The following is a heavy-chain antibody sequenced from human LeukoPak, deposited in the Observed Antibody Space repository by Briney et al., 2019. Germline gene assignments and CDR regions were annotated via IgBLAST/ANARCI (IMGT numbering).Heavy chain of an antibody. CDR1: GFTFSSYS. CDR2: ISSSSSYI. CDR3: ARGYCSSTSCYTPPDY. D-gene: IGHD2-2*02. V-gene: IGHV3-21*01. Sequence: GGSLRLSCAASGFTFSSYSMNWVRQAPGKGLEWVSSISSSSSYIYYADSVKGRFTIPRDNAKNSLYLQMNSLRAEDTAVYYCARGYCSSTSCYTPPDYWGQGTLVTVSS. J-gene: IGHJ4*02.